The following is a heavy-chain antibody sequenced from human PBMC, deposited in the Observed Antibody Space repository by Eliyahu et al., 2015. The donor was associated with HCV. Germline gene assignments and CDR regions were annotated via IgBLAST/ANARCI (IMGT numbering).Heavy chain of an antibody. Sequence: EVQLVESGGGLVQPGRSLRLSXXXSGFTFDDYAMHWVRQAQGKGLEWVXGXRWNSGTIGYADSVKGRFTISRDNAKNSLYLQMNSLRAEDTALYYCAKEAASSGYNCFDPWGQGTLVTVSS. CDR1: GFTFDDYA. J-gene: IGHJ5*02. CDR3: AKEAASSGYNCFDP. D-gene: IGHD3-10*01. CDR2: XRWNSGTI. V-gene: IGHV3-9*01.